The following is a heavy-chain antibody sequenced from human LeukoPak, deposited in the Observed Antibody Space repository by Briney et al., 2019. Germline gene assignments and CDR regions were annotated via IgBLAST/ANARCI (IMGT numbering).Heavy chain of an antibody. D-gene: IGHD5-12*01. CDR1: GFTFSRSW. CDR3: AAWTDRGYSY. CDR2: INPDGDGM. V-gene: IGHV3-7*01. J-gene: IGHJ4*02. Sequence: GGSLRLSCTASGFTFSRSWMNWIRQAPGKGLEWVSNINPDGDGMSFVDSVKGRFTMSRDNAQSSLHLQMNSLRVEDTAFYYCAAWTDRGYSYWGQGVLVTVSS.